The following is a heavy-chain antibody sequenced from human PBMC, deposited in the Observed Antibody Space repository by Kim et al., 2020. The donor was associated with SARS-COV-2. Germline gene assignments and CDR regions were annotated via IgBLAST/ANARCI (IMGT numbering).Heavy chain of an antibody. Sequence: GGSLRLSCAASGFTFSSYWMSWVRQAPGKGLEWVANIKQDGSEKYYVDSVKGRFTISRDNAKNSLYLQMNSLRAEDTAVYYCARDFGDYYDSSGYYFDYWGQGTLVTVSS. CDR2: IKQDGSEK. V-gene: IGHV3-7*03. J-gene: IGHJ4*02. D-gene: IGHD3-22*01. CDR3: ARDFGDYYDSSGYYFDY. CDR1: GFTFSSYW.